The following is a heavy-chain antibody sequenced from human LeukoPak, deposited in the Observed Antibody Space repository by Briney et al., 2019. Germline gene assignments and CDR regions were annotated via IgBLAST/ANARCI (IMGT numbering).Heavy chain of an antibody. CDR1: GGSISSYY. CDR3: ARNRRSRIAVAGTGFDY. V-gene: IGHV4-59*01. Sequence: SETLSPTCTVSGGSISSYYWSWIRQPPGKGLEWIGYIYYSGSTNYNPSLKSRVTISVDTSKNQFSLKLSSVTAADTAVYYCARNRRSRIAVAGTGFDYWGQGTLVTVSS. J-gene: IGHJ4*02. D-gene: IGHD6-19*01. CDR2: IYYSGST.